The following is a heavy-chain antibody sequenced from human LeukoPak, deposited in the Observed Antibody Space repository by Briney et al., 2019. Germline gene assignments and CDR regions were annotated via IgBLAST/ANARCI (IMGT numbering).Heavy chain of an antibody. Sequence: ASLKVSCKASGYTFTVYNMHSVRQALGQGLEWMGWVNPSSGGTNYAQMFQGRVTMTRDAAISTDYMELSRLRFDDTAVYYCAREMVRATGPLDYWGQGTLVTVSS. CDR1: GYTFTVYN. D-gene: IGHD3-10*01. J-gene: IGHJ4*02. CDR3: AREMVRATGPLDY. V-gene: IGHV1-2*02. CDR2: VNPSSGGT.